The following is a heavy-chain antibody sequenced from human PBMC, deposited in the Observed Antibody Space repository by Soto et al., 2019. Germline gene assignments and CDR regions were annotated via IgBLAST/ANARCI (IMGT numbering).Heavy chain of an antibody. V-gene: IGHV4-4*02. Sequence: SETLSLTCGVSGGSVISSSWWTWVRQSPVKGLEWLGEIYHAGSPNYNPSFQSRISISLDKSKNSFSLRLTSVTAADAAIYYCDRGSYFRGDFDIWGQGTTVTVSS. J-gene: IGHJ3*02. CDR1: GGSVISSSW. D-gene: IGHD3-3*01. CDR3: DRGSYFRGDFDI. CDR2: IYHAGSP.